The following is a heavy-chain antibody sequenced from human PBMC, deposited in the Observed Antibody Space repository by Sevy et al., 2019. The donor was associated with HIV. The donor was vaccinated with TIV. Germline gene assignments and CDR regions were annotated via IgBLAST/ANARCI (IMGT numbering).Heavy chain of an antibody. CDR2: IGGSDDRT. Sequence: GGSLRLSCAASGFSFSSYTMAWVRQAPGKGLEWVSSIGGSDDRTFYAGPVMGRFTISRDNSKNALHLQMNSLRAEDTAVYYCAKDYGDFKNWFDSWGQGTLVTVSS. CDR3: AKDYGDFKNWFDS. D-gene: IGHD4-17*01. J-gene: IGHJ5*01. CDR1: GFSFSSYT. V-gene: IGHV3-23*01.